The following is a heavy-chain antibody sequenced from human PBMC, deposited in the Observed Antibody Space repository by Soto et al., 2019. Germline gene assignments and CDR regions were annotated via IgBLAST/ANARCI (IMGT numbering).Heavy chain of an antibody. Sequence: ASVKVSCKASGYTFTSYAMHWVRQAPGQRLEWMGWINAGNGNTKYSQKFQGRVTITRDTSASTAYMELSSLRSEDTAVYYCARDPRKFRSVNFPGTKNYYYYYYMDVWGKGTTVTVSS. CDR1: GYTFTSYA. J-gene: IGHJ6*03. CDR3: ARDPRKFRSVNFPGTKNYYYYYYMDV. CDR2: INAGNGNT. D-gene: IGHD3-10*01. V-gene: IGHV1-3*01.